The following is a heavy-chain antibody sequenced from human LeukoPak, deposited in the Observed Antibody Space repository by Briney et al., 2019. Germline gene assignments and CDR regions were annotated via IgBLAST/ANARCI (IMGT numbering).Heavy chain of an antibody. D-gene: IGHD3-22*01. CDR1: GFTFSSYW. Sequence: GGSLRLSCAAPGFTFSSYWMNWVRQAPGKGLEWVANIKPDGSEKYYVDSVKGRFTISRDNAKNSLYLQMNSLRAEDTAVYYCARNGFDDSSGYSLRRFDYWGQGTLVTVSS. CDR3: ARNGFDDSSGYSLRRFDY. V-gene: IGHV3-7*01. CDR2: IKPDGSEK. J-gene: IGHJ4*02.